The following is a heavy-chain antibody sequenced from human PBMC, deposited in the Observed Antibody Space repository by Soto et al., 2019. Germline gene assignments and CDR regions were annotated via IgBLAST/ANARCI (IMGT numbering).Heavy chain of an antibody. CDR3: AVAAAGDNWFDP. CDR1: GYTFTSYG. D-gene: IGHD6-13*01. J-gene: IGHJ5*02. Sequence: ASVKVSCKASGYTFTSYGISWVRQAPGQGLEWMGWISAYNGNTNYAQKLQGRVTMTTDTSTSTAYMELRSLRSDDTAVYYCAVAAAGDNWFDPWGQGTLVTISS. CDR2: ISAYNGNT. V-gene: IGHV1-18*01.